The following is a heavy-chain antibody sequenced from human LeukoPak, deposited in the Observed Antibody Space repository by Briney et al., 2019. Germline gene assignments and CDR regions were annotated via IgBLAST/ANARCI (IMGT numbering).Heavy chain of an antibody. CDR2: ISSGGGST. Sequence: GGSLRLSFAASGFPFSTYSRGWVRQASGQGLEWVSGISSGGGSTYYSNSVKGRFTISRDNSKNTLYLQMNSLRAEDTAVYYCAKEVRESAWYYFDYWGQGTLVTVSS. J-gene: IGHJ4*02. CDR3: AKEVRESAWYYFDY. V-gene: IGHV3-23*01. D-gene: IGHD6-19*01. CDR1: GFPFSTYS.